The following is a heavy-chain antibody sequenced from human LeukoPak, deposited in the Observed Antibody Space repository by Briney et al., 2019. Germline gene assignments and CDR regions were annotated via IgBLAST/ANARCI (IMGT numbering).Heavy chain of an antibody. CDR2: IYYSGST. Sequence: SETLSLTCTVSGGSISRSSYYWGWIRQPPGKGLEWIGSIYYSGSTYYNPSLKSRVTISVDTSKNQFSLKLSSVTAADTAVYYCAREGFVVVPAATNNWFDPWGQGTLVTVSS. J-gene: IGHJ5*02. D-gene: IGHD2-2*01. CDR1: GGSISRSSYY. CDR3: AREGFVVVPAATNNWFDP. V-gene: IGHV4-39*01.